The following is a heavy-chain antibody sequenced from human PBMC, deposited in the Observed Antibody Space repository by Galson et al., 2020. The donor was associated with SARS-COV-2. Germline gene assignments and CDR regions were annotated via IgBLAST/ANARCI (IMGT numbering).Heavy chain of an antibody. V-gene: IGHV1-2*02. D-gene: IGHD1-26*01. Sequence: ASVKVSCKASGYTFTGYYMHWVRQAPGQGLEWMGWINPNSGGTNYAQKFQGRVTMTRDTSISTAYMELSRLRSDDTAVYYCARVGAMTYYYYYGMDVWGQGTTVTVS. CDR3: ARVGAMTYYYYYGMDV. J-gene: IGHJ6*02. CDR2: INPNSGGT. CDR1: GYTFTGYY.